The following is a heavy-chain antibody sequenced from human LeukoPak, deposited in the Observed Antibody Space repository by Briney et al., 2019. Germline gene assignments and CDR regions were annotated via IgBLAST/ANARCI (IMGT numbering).Heavy chain of an antibody. CDR2: INHSGST. V-gene: IGHV4-34*01. Sequence: PETLSLTCAVYGGSFSGYYWSWIRQPPGKGPEWIGEINHSGSTDYNPSLKSRVTISVDTSKNQFSLKLSSVTAADTAEYYCAGIAVADGGAFDYWGQGTLVTVSS. CDR1: GGSFSGYY. CDR3: AGIAVADGGAFDY. J-gene: IGHJ4*02. D-gene: IGHD6-19*01.